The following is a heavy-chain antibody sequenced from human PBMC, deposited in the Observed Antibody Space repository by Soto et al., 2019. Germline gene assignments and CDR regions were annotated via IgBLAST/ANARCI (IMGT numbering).Heavy chain of an antibody. J-gene: IGHJ4*02. V-gene: IGHV3-33*01. CDR3: ARDYQWVVPAAVPDY. Sequence: HPGGSLRLSCAASGFTFISYGMHWVRQAPGKGLEWVAVIWYDGSNKYYADSVKGRFTISRDNSKNTLYLQMNSLRAEDTAVYYCARDYQWVVPAAVPDYWGQGTLVTVSS. CDR2: IWYDGSNK. CDR1: GFTFISYG. D-gene: IGHD2-2*01.